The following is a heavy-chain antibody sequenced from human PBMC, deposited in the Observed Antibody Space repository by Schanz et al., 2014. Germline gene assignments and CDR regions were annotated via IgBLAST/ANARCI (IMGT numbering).Heavy chain of an antibody. Sequence: EVQLVESGGGLVQPGGSLRLSCAASGFTFSGYSMNWVRQAPGKGLEWVAYISSSSSTIHYTDSVKGRFTISRDNSKSTLYLQMNSLRAEDTAVYYCAKDGPGGSGSYSADGGMDVWGQGTTVTVSS. V-gene: IGHV3-48*01. CDR1: GFTFSGYS. D-gene: IGHD3-10*01. CDR3: AKDGPGGSGSYSADGGMDV. J-gene: IGHJ6*02. CDR2: ISSSSSTI.